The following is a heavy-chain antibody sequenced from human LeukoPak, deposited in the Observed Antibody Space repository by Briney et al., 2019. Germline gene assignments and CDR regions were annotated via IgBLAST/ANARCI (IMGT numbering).Heavy chain of an antibody. Sequence: PGGSLRLSCAASGFTFSSYGMSWVRQAPGKGLEWVSAISGSGGSTYYADSVKGRFTISRDNSKNTLYLQMNSLRAEDTAIYYCARVYYDILTGYSDYWGQGTLVTVSS. CDR1: GFTFSSYG. V-gene: IGHV3-23*01. J-gene: IGHJ4*02. CDR3: ARVYYDILTGYSDY. CDR2: ISGSGGST. D-gene: IGHD3-9*01.